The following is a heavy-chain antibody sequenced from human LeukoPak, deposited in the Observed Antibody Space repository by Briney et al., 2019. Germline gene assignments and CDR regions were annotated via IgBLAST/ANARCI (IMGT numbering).Heavy chain of an antibody. CDR3: ARLKKPTGNQYDSSCGGESNCFDS. Sequence: SETLSLTCTVSGGSMTNYYWSWIRQPPGKGLEWIGYMHDSGRTKYNPSLKSRVTITVDTSKNQFSLKLSSGTAADTAMYYCARLKKPTGNQYDSSCGGESNCFDSWGQGALVTVSS. V-gene: IGHV4-59*08. CDR2: MHDSGRT. D-gene: IGHD3-22*01. J-gene: IGHJ4*02. CDR1: GGSMTNYY.